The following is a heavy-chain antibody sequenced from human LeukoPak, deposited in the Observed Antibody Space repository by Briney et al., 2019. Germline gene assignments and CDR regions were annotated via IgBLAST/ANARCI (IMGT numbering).Heavy chain of an antibody. Sequence: GGSLRLSCAASGFTFSAHSMNWVRQAPGKGLEWVSSISSGSRYIYYADSVKGRFTISRDNAKDSLYLQMNSLRAEDPAVYYCAKCSGGNCYHYDDHWGQGTLVTVSP. CDR1: GFTFSAHS. J-gene: IGHJ5*02. V-gene: IGHV3-21*01. CDR3: AKCSGGNCYHYDDH. D-gene: IGHD2-15*01. CDR2: ISSGSRYI.